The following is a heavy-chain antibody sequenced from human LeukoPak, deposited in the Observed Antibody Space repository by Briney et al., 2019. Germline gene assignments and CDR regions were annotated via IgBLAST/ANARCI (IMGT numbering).Heavy chain of an antibody. V-gene: IGHV1-8*01. CDR3: AILPIMITFGGVNAFDI. CDR2: MNPNSGNT. J-gene: IGHJ3*02. CDR1: GYTFTSYD. Sequence: ASVKVSCKASGYTFTSYDINWVRQATGQGLEWMGWMNPNSGNTGYAQKFQGRVTMTRNTSISTAYMELSSLRSEDTAVYYCAILPIMITFGGVNAFDIRGQGTMVTVSS. D-gene: IGHD3-16*01.